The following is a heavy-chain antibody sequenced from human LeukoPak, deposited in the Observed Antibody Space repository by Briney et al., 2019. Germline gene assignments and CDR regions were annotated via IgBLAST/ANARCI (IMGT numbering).Heavy chain of an antibody. J-gene: IGHJ4*02. V-gene: IGHV3-23*01. Sequence: GGSLRLSCAASGFTFSSYAMSWVRQAPGKGLEWVSGLTGSGDSTYYADSVKGRFTISRDNSKNTVYLQMNSLRVEDTAVYYCARRREGVAASSDYWGQGTLVTVSS. CDR3: ARRREGVAASSDY. CDR1: GFTFSSYA. D-gene: IGHD6-19*01. CDR2: LTGSGDST.